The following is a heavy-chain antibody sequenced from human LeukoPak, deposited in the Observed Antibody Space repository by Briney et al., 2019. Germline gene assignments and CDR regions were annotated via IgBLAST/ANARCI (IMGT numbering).Heavy chain of an antibody. J-gene: IGHJ4*02. CDR2: SDGSGSTT. V-gene: IGHV3-48*04. Sequence: PGGSLRLPCAAPGFTSSSYSMNWVRQAPGKGPEWLSYSDGSGSTTYYADSVKGRFTVSRDNAKQSLHLQMNSLRAEDTAVYYCARPPYGGVDYWGQGTLVTVSS. CDR3: ARPPYGGVDY. D-gene: IGHD4-23*01. CDR1: GFTSSSYS.